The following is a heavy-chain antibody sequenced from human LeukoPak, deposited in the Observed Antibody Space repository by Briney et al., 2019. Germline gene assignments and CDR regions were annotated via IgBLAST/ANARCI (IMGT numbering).Heavy chain of an antibody. CDR3: ARHPITLEMATSFDY. CDR1: GGSIRSSSYY. Sequence: SETLSLTCTVSGGSIRSSSYYWGWIRQPPGKGLEWIGEINHSGSTNYNPSLKSRVTISVDTSKNQFSLKLSSVTAADTAVYYCARHPITLEMATSFDYWGQGTLVTVSS. J-gene: IGHJ4*02. CDR2: INHSGST. V-gene: IGHV4-39*07. D-gene: IGHD5-24*01.